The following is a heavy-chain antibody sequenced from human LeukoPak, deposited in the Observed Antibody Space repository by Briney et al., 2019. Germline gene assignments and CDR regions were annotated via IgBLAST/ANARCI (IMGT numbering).Heavy chain of an antibody. CDR1: GGSISSGDYY. V-gene: IGHV4-30-4*08. CDR3: ARGGYQLLKWFDP. Sequence: SETLSLTCTVSGGSISSGDYYWSWIRQPPGKGLEWIGYIYYSGSTYYNPSLKSRVTISVDTSKNQFSLKLRSVTAADTAVYYCARGGYQLLKWFDPWGQGTLVTVSS. CDR2: IYYSGST. D-gene: IGHD2-2*01. J-gene: IGHJ5*02.